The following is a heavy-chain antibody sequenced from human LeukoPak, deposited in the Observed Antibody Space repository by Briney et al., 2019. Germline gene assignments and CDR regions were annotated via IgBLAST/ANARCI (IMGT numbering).Heavy chain of an antibody. Sequence: GESLKISCKGSGYSFTSYWIGWVRQMPGKGLEWMGIIYPGDSDTRYSPSFQGQVTISADKPISTAYLQWSSLKASDTAMFYCARIKDSTGYSQFDYWGQGTLVTVSS. V-gene: IGHV5-51*04. D-gene: IGHD3-22*01. CDR1: GYSFTSYW. CDR3: ARIKDSTGYSQFDY. CDR2: IYPGDSDT. J-gene: IGHJ4*02.